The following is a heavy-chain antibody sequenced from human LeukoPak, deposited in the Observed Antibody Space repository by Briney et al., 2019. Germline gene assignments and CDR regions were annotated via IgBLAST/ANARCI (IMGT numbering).Heavy chain of an antibody. Sequence: NPGGSLRLSCAASGFTFSSYAMSWVRQAPGKGLEWVSGISGSGDNTYYAESVKGRFTISRDNSKNTLYVQVNSLGTEDTAAYYCAKGSYYDSSGSFYFDYWGQGTLVTVSS. CDR2: ISGSGDNT. CDR1: GFTFSSYA. D-gene: IGHD3-22*01. J-gene: IGHJ4*02. V-gene: IGHV3-23*01. CDR3: AKGSYYDSSGSFYFDY.